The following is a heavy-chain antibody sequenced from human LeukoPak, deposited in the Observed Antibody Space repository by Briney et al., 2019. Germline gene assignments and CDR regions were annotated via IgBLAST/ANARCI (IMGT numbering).Heavy chain of an antibody. V-gene: IGHV1-18*01. CDR1: GYTFTSYG. CDR3: AREPGYCSSTSCYYYGMDV. D-gene: IGHD2-2*01. J-gene: IGHJ6*02. CDR2: ISTYNGNT. Sequence: ASVKVSCKASGYTFTSYGISWVRQAPGQGLEWMGWISTYNGNTNYAQKLQGRVTMTTDTSTSTAHMELRSLRSDDTAVYYCAREPGYCSSTSCYYYGMDVWGQGTTVTVSS.